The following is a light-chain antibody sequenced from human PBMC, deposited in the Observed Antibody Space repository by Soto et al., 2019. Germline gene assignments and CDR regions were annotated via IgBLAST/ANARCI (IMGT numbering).Light chain of an antibody. CDR1: QSVASN. V-gene: IGKV3-15*01. J-gene: IGKJ2*01. CDR3: QQYDKWPYT. Sequence: EIVLTQSPATLSVSPGERATLSCRTSQSVASNLAWYQQKPGQAPRLLIYGAFIRAPGFPDRFRGTGSGSEFTLTISSLQSEDGATYYCQQYDKWPYTFGQGTDVEIK. CDR2: GAF.